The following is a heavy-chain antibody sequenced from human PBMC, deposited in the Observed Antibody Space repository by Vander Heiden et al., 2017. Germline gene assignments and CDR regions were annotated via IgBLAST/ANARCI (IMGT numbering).Heavy chain of an antibody. J-gene: IGHJ4*02. CDR2: ISAYNGNT. Sequence: QVQLVQSGAEVKKPRASVKVSCKASGYSFTSYGISWVRQAPGQGLEWMGWISAYNGNTNYAQKLQGRVTMTTDTSTSTAYMELRSLRSDDTAVYYWARVRGDIDYYDSSGYYFFDYWGQGTLVTVSS. CDR1: GYSFTSYG. D-gene: IGHD3-22*01. CDR3: ARVRGDIDYYDSSGYYFFDY. V-gene: IGHV1-18*01.